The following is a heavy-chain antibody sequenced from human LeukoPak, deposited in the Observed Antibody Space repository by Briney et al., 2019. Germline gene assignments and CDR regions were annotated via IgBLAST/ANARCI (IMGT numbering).Heavy chain of an antibody. D-gene: IGHD3-9*01. V-gene: IGHV3-23*01. CDR3: AKGPLPRTHFDWLSEFDY. J-gene: IGHJ4*02. CDR2: ISGSGGST. CDR1: GFTFSSYA. Sequence: PGGSLRLSCAASGFTFSSYAMSWVRQAPGKGLEWVSAISGSGGSTYYADSVKGRFTISRDNSKNTLYLQTNSLRAEDTAVYYCAKGPLPRTHFDWLSEFDYWGQGTLVTVSS.